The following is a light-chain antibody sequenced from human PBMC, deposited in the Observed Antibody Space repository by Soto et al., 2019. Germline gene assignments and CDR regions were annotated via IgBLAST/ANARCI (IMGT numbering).Light chain of an antibody. CDR3: QQYDNLPIT. CDR2: GAS. Sequence: DIQMTQSPSSLSASVGDRVTITCQASQDISNYLNWYQQKPGKAPKLLIYGASNLETGVPSRFSGSGSGTDFTFTISSLQPEDIGTYYCQQYDNLPITFGQGTRLEIK. V-gene: IGKV1-33*01. J-gene: IGKJ5*01. CDR1: QDISNY.